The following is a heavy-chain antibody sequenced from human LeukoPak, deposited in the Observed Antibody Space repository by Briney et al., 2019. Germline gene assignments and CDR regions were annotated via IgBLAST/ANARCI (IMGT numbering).Heavy chain of an antibody. J-gene: IGHJ6*02. CDR3: ARGMDV. CDR2: IKQDGSEK. Sequence: ETLSLTCTVSGGSISSSSYYWGWVRQAPGKGLEWVANIKQDGSEKCYVDSVKGRFTISRDNAKNSLYLQMNSLRAEDTAVYYCARGMDVWGQGTTVTVSS. V-gene: IGHV3-7*03. CDR1: GGSISSSSYY.